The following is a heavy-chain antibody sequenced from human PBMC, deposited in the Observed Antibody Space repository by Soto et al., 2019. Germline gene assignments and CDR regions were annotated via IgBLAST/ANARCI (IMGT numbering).Heavy chain of an antibody. J-gene: IGHJ5*02. V-gene: IGHV3-48*04. D-gene: IGHD1-1*01. CDR1: GFTFSSYS. CDR3: ARESGYLNEFDT. CDR2: ISSSSSTI. Sequence: EVQLVESGGGLVQPGGSLRLSCAASGFTFSSYSMNWVRQAPGKGLEWVSYISSSSSTIYYADSVKGRFTTSRDNAKNSLYLPMNSLGAEDTAVYCCARESGYLNEFDTCGQGTLVTVSS.